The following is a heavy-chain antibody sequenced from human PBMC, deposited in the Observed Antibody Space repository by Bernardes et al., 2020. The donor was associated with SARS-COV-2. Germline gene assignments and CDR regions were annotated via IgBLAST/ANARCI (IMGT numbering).Heavy chain of an antibody. CDR2: IYYSGIT. J-gene: IGHJ4*02. CDR1: GCSISSSSYY. V-gene: IGHV4-39*01. D-gene: IGHD3-22*01. Sequence: SETLSLTCTVSGCSISSSSYYWVWLRQPPGKGLEWIGSIYYSGITYYNPSLKSRVTISVDTSKNQFSLKLSSVTAADTAVYYCARQITFTMIVVVITTHFDYWGQGTLVTVSS. CDR3: ARQITFTMIVVVITTHFDY.